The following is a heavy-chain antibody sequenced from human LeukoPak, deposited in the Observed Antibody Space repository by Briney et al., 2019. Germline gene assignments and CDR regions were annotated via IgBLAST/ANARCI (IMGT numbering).Heavy chain of an antibody. CDR1: GGSISSSSYY. V-gene: IGHV4-39*07. Sequence: SETLSLTCTVSGGSISSSSYYWGWIRQPPGKGLEWIGSIYYSGSTYYNPSLKSRVTISVDTSKNQSSLKLSSVTASDTAVYYCARLLRRDFVFDYWGQGTLVTVSS. CDR2: IYYSGST. D-gene: IGHD1-26*01. J-gene: IGHJ4*02. CDR3: ARLLRRDFVFDY.